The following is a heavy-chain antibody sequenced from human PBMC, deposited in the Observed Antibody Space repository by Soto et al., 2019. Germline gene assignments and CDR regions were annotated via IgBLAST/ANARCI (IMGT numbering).Heavy chain of an antibody. J-gene: IGHJ4*02. CDR3: ARDLGYCSSTSCYGFDY. CDR2: IKQDGSEK. D-gene: IGHD2-2*01. Sequence: PGGSLRLSCAASGFTFSSYWMSWVRQAPGKGLEWVANIKQDGSEKYYVDSVKGRFTISRDNAKNSLYLQMNSLRAEDTAVYYCARDLGYCSSTSCYGFDYWGQGTLVTVSS. CDR1: GFTFSSYW. V-gene: IGHV3-7*03.